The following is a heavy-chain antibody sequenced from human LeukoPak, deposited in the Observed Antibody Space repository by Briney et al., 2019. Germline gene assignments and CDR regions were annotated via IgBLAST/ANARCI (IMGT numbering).Heavy chain of an antibody. CDR3: VGLGENY. V-gene: IGHV3-74*01. CDR1: GFTFSSYW. J-gene: IGHJ4*02. CDR2: ISPDGRST. Sequence: GGSLRLSCAASGFTFSSYWMHWARQPPGKGLEWLSRISPDGRSTNYADSVKGRFTISRDNAKNSLYLQMNSLRAEDTAVYYCVGLGENYWGQGTLVTVSS. D-gene: IGHD3-10*01.